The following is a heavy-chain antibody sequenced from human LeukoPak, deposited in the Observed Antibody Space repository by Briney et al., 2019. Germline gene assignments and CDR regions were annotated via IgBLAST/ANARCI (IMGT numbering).Heavy chain of an antibody. D-gene: IGHD5-24*01. Sequence: GGSLRLSCAASGFTFSSYSMNWVRQAPGKGLEWVSSINSSSSYIYYPDSVKDRFTLSRGNAKNSPYLQMNRLRAEDNAVYYFRRGHTQRQMAGWFDSWGQGRMVTVSS. J-gene: IGHJ5*01. V-gene: IGHV3-21*01. CDR3: RRGHTQRQMAGWFDS. CDR1: GFTFSSYS. CDR2: INSSSSYI.